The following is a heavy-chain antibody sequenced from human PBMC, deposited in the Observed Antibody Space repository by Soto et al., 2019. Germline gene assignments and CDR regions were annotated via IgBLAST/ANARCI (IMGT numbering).Heavy chain of an antibody. D-gene: IGHD6-13*01. Sequence: VQLVQSGAEVKKPGSSVKVSCKASGGTFSSYAISWVRQAPGQGLEWMGGIIPIFGTANYAQKFQGRVTMTADESTSTAYMELSSLRSEDTAVCYCASNRAEYSSSWYDWFDPWAQGTLVIVSS. CDR3: ASNRAEYSSSWYDWFDP. J-gene: IGHJ5*02. CDR1: GGTFSSYA. CDR2: IIPIFGTA. V-gene: IGHV1-69*01.